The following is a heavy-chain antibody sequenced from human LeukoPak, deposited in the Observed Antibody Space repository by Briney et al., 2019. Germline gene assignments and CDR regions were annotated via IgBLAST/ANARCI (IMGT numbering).Heavy chain of an antibody. CDR3: ARAPPYGASDAFDI. CDR1: GYTFTGYY. J-gene: IGHJ3*02. Sequence: GASVKVSCKASGYTFTGYYMHWVRQAPGQGLEWMGWINPNSGGTNYAQKFQGRVTMTRDTSISTAYMELSRLRSDDTAVYYCARAPPYGASDAFDIWGQGTMVTVSS. CDR2: INPNSGGT. V-gene: IGHV1-2*02. D-gene: IGHD4-17*01.